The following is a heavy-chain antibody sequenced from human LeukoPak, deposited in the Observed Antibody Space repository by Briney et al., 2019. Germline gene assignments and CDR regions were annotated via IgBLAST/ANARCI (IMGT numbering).Heavy chain of an antibody. CDR3: AREPPHYYYDSRDYFDY. D-gene: IGHD3-22*01. Sequence: SETLSLTCTVSGGSISSSSYYWGWIRQPPGKGRGWIGGIYYSGSTYYNPSLKSRVTISVDTSKNQFSLKLSSVTAADTAVYYCAREPPHYYYDSRDYFDYWGQGTLVTVST. CDR1: GGSISSSSYY. J-gene: IGHJ4*02. V-gene: IGHV4-39*07. CDR2: IYYSGST.